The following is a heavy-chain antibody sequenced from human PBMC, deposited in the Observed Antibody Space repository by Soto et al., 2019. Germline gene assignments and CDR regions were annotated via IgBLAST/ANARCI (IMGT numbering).Heavy chain of an antibody. CDR2: VHGSGST. V-gene: IGHV4-30-2*06. D-gene: IGHD3-10*01. CDR1: GVSISDGGYS. J-gene: IGHJ4*02. Sequence: QLQESGAGLVKPSQTLSLNCAVSGVSISDGGYSWSWIRQSPGKGLEWIGYVHGSGSTSYNPSLNSRVTISVDRPKNQFSLNVGSVTAADTAVYYCARSPVYSSKSHFDYWGQGTLVTVSS. CDR3: ARSPVYSSKSHFDY.